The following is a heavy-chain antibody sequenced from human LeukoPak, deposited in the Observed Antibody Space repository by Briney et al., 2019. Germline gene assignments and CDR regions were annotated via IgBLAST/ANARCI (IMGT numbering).Heavy chain of an antibody. CDR1: GDFITAYY. J-gene: IGHJ4*02. Sequence: SETLSLTCTVSGDFITAYYWSWIRQPPRKGLEWIGYVYYTGSTEYNPSLRSRVTISLDLSKHQFSLNLTSVTAADTAVYHCASNTGTVFDYWGQGALVTVSS. CDR2: VYYTGST. V-gene: IGHV4-59*01. CDR3: ASNTGTVFDY. D-gene: IGHD7-27*01.